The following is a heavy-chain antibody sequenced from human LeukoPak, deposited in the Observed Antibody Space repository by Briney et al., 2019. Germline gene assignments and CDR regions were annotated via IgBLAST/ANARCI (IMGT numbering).Heavy chain of an antibody. Sequence: ASVRVSCKASGYTFTSYGISWVRQAPGQGLEWMGWISAYNGNTNYAQKLQGRVTMTTDTSTSTAYMELSSLRSEDTAVYYCARPRAGIAAAGSNFDYWGQGTLVTVSS. D-gene: IGHD6-13*01. J-gene: IGHJ4*02. CDR3: ARPRAGIAAAGSNFDY. CDR2: ISAYNGNT. CDR1: GYTFTSYG. V-gene: IGHV1-18*01.